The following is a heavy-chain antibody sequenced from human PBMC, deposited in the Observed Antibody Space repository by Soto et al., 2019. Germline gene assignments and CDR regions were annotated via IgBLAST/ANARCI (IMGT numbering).Heavy chain of an antibody. Sequence: EVQLLDSGGGLVQPGGSLRLSCAASGFTFSNYAMTWVRQGPGKGLEWVSGISGSGGRSYYADSVKGRFTISGDNSKSTLYLQMNSLGAEDTAVYYCAKAYFVWSSEQPYYFDYWGQGTLVTVSS. D-gene: IGHD3-16*01. V-gene: IGHV3-23*01. CDR3: AKAYFVWSSEQPYYFDY. CDR2: ISGSGGRS. J-gene: IGHJ4*02. CDR1: GFTFSNYA.